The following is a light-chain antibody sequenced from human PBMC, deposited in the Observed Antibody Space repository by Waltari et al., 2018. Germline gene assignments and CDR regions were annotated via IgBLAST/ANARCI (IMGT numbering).Light chain of an antibody. J-gene: IGLJ2*01. Sequence: QSALTQPPSASGSPGQSVTISCTGTSSDVGGYNYVSWYQQHPGKAPKLMICEVTKRPAGVPGRFAGCKAGNTASLTVAGLQAEDEADYYCSSYAGSNNLVFGGGTKLTVL. V-gene: IGLV2-8*01. CDR2: EVT. CDR3: SSYAGSNNLV. CDR1: SSDVGGYNY.